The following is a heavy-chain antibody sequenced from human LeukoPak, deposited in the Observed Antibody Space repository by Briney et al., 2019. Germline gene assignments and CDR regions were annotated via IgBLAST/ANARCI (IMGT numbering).Heavy chain of an antibody. CDR1: GYTFTTYG. D-gene: IGHD2-21*01. Sequence: ASVKVSCKASGYTFTTYGISWVRQAPGQGLEWMGWISSYNGNTNCAQKLQARVTMTTDTSTSSAYMELKSLRSDDTAVYYCARDGDCSYTTCFDVCDIWGQGTLVTVSS. CDR3: ARDGDCSYTTCFDVCDI. J-gene: IGHJ3*02. CDR2: ISSYNGNT. V-gene: IGHV1-18*01.